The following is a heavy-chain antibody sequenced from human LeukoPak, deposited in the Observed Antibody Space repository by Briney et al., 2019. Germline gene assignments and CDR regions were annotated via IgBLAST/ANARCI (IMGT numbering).Heavy chain of an antibody. CDR3: ARLPPYDFWSGYSPGFDY. V-gene: IGHV4-34*01. J-gene: IGHJ4*02. Sequence: SETLSLTCAVYGGSFSGYYWSWIRQPPGKGLEWIGEINHSGSTNYNPSLKSRVTISVDTSKNQFSLKLSSVTAADTAVYYCARLPPYDFWSGYSPGFDYWGQGTLVTVSS. CDR2: INHSGST. CDR1: GGSFSGYY. D-gene: IGHD3-3*01.